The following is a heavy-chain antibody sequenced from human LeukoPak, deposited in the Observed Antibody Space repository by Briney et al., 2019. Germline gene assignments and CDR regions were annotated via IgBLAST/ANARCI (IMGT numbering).Heavy chain of an antibody. CDR2: IYYSGST. J-gene: IGHJ4*02. CDR3: ARGTIGGLLFRFDY. CDR1: GGSISSYY. D-gene: IGHD2-21*02. V-gene: IGHV4-59*01. Sequence: SETLSLTCTVSGGSISSYYWSWIRQPPGKGPEWIGYIYYSGSTNYNPSLKSRVTISVDTSKNQFSLKLSSVTAADTAVYYCARGTIGGLLFRFDYWGQGTLVTVSS.